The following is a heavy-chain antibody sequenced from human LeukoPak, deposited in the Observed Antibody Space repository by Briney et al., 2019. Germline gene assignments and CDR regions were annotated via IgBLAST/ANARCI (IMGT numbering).Heavy chain of an antibody. CDR3: ASSLGGYGSGSYYNGNPFDY. J-gene: IGHJ4*02. D-gene: IGHD3-10*01. CDR1: GFTFSDYY. Sequence: KPGGSLRLSCAASGFTFSDYYMSWIRQAPGKGLEWVSYISSGSTYTNYADSVKGRFTISRDNAKNSLYLQMNSLRAEDTAVYYCASSLGGYGSGSYYNGNPFDYWGQGTLVTVSS. CDR2: ISSGSTYT. V-gene: IGHV3-11*06.